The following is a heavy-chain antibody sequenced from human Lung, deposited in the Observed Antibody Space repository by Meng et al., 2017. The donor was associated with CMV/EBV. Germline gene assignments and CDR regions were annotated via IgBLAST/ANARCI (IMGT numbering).Heavy chain of an antibody. V-gene: IGHV3-7*01. J-gene: IGHJ3*02. Sequence: GGSLRLXCAASGFTFSNYWMTWLRQAPGRGLELVAHIKEDGSEKYFVGSVKGRFTISRDNAKNSLYLQMNSLRAEDTGVYYCSRDPFIKAFDIWGQGTMVTVSS. CDR3: SRDPFIKAFDI. CDR2: IKEDGSEK. CDR1: GFTFSNYW.